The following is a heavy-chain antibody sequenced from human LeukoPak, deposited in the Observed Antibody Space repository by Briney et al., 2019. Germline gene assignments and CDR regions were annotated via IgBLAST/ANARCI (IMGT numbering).Heavy chain of an antibody. CDR3: AKELGHNYYGDYFDC. D-gene: IGHD3-3*01. J-gene: IGHJ4*02. CDR1: GFTFSSYG. V-gene: IGHV3-30*18. Sequence: PGRSLRLSCAASGFTFSSYGMHCVRQAPGKGLEWVAVISYDGSNKYYADSVKGRFTISRDNSKNTLYLQMNGLRAEDTAVYYCAKELGHNYYGDYFDCWGQGTLVTVSS. CDR2: ISYDGSNK.